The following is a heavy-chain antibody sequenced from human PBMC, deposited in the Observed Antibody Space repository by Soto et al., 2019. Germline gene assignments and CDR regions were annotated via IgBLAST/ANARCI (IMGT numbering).Heavy chain of an antibody. D-gene: IGHD3-22*01. J-gene: IGHJ3*02. Sequence: EASVKVSCKASGGTFSSYAISWVRQAPGQGLEWMGGIIPIFGTANYAQKFQGRVTITADESTSTAYMELSSLRSEDTAVYYCARDPDYYDSSGPAAVIGAFDIWGQGTMVTVSS. V-gene: IGHV1-69*13. CDR1: GGTFSSYA. CDR2: IIPIFGTA. CDR3: ARDPDYYDSSGPAAVIGAFDI.